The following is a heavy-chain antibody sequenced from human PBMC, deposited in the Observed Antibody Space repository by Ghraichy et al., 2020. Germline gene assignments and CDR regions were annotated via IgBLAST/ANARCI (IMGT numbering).Heavy chain of an antibody. CDR2: FDPEDGET. D-gene: IGHD1-26*01. CDR3: ATSYSGSYGFYH. V-gene: IGHV1-24*01. CDR1: GYTLTELS. Sequence: ASVKVSCKVSGYTLTELSMHWVRQAPGKGLEWMGGFDPEDGETIYAQKFQGRVTMTEDTSTDTAYMELSSLRSEDTAVYYCATSYSGSYGFYHWGQGTLVTVSS. J-gene: IGHJ5*02.